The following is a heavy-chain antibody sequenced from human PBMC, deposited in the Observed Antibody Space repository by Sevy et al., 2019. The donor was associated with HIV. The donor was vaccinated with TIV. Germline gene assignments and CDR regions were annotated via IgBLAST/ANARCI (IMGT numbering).Heavy chain of an antibody. V-gene: IGHV3-23*01. CDR2: LSFGCGKI. CDR1: GFPFYIYS. D-gene: IGHD2-15*01. J-gene: IGHJ4*02. CDR3: AREGCSQPPDY. Sequence: GGSLRLSCATSGFPFYIYSMSWVRQAPGKGLEWVSTLSFGCGKINYADSVKGRFTISRDNSENTLYLEMNSLRAEDTALYFCAREGCSQPPDYWGRGTLVTVSS.